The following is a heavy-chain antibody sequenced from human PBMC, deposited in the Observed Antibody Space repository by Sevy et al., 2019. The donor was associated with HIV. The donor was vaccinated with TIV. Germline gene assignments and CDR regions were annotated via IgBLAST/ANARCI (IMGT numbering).Heavy chain of an antibody. CDR3: PIVGSIAARRGGLGYFDY. D-gene: IGHD6-6*01. J-gene: IGHJ4*02. CDR1: GFTFSSYA. CDR2: ISYDGSNK. V-gene: IGHV3-30*04. Sequence: GGSLRLSCAASGFTFSSYAMHWVRQAPGKGLEWVAVISYDGSNKYYADSVKGRFTISRDNSKNTLYLQMNSLRAEDTAVYYCPIVGSIAARRGGLGYFDYWGQGTLVTVSS.